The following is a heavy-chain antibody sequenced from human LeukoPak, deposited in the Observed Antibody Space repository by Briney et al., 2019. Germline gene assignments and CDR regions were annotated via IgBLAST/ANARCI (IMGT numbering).Heavy chain of an antibody. V-gene: IGHV1-18*01. CDR2: ISAYNGNT. CDR1: GYTFTSYG. CDR3: ARDSRGWYPLDY. D-gene: IGHD6-19*01. J-gene: IGHJ4*01. Sequence: GASVKVSCKASGYTFTSYGISWVRQAPGQGLQWMGWISAYNGNTNYAQKLQGRVTMTTDTSTSTAYMELRSLESDDAAVGYCARDSRGWYPLDYWRQRTLVTVSS.